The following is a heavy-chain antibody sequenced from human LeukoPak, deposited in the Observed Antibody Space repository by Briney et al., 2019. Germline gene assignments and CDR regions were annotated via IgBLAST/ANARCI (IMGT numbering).Heavy chain of an antibody. J-gene: IGHJ4*02. D-gene: IGHD3-10*01. CDR3: ARGFGRFGHRFGY. CDR1: GFTFSSFE. Sequence: GGSLRLSCTASGFTFSSFEMDWVPQAPGKGLEWISYMSSRDNTRYYAESVRGRFTMSRDNAKNSLSLQMNGLRVEDTAVYYCARGFGRFGHRFGYLGQGTLVTVSS. V-gene: IGHV3-48*03. CDR2: MSSRDNTR.